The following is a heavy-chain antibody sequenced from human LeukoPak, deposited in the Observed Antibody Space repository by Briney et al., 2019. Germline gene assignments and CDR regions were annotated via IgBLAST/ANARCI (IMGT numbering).Heavy chain of an antibody. V-gene: IGHV1-18*01. CDR2: ISPYTTKT. CDR1: GHTCISYG. D-gene: IGHD1-26*01. J-gene: IGHJ6*03. Sequence: GASVKVSCKDSGHTCISYGITWVRQAPGQGLEWMGWISPYTTKTNYAQSLQGRVTMTTDTSTITAYMELRSLRSDDTAVYYCAREGGVGPTAPPDYYSYQMDVWGKGTAVTVSS. CDR3: AREGGVGPTAPPDYYSYQMDV.